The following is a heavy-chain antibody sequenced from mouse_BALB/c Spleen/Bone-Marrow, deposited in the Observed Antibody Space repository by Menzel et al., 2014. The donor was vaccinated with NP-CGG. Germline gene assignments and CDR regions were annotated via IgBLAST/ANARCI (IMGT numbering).Heavy chain of an antibody. D-gene: IGHD3-1*01. CDR2: VDPANGNT. CDR3: ARYGLGTYFDY. CDR1: GFNIKDTY. J-gene: IGHJ2*01. Sequence: EVKVEESGAELVKPGASVKLSCTASGFNIKDTYMHWVKQRPEQGLEWIGRVDPANGNTKYDPKFQGKATITADTSSNTAYLQLSSLTSEDTAVYYCARYGLGTYFDYWGQGTTLTVSS. V-gene: IGHV14-3*02.